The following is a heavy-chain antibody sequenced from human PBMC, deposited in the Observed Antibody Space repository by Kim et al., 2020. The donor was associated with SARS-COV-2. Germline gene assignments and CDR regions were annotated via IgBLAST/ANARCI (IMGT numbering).Heavy chain of an antibody. Sequence: NYPTTVKGKFTNSRDESNNTLYQQMNSLKTEDTAVYYCTTYGDYDPTPIDYWGQGTLVTVSS. J-gene: IGHJ4*02. V-gene: IGHV3-15*06. CDR3: TTYGDYDPTPIDY. D-gene: IGHD4-17*01.